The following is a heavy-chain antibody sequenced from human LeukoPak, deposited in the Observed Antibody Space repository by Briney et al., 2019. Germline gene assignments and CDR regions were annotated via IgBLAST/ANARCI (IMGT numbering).Heavy chain of an antibody. CDR1: GGSISSHY. D-gene: IGHD5-24*01. V-gene: IGHV4-59*11. J-gene: IGHJ4*02. CDR3: ARSRDGYNYYFFDY. Sequence: PSETLSLTCSVSGGSISSHYWSWIRQPPGKGLEWIGYIYYGGSTNYNPSLKSRVTISVDTSKNQFSLKLSSVTAADTAVYYCARSRDGYNYYFFDYWGQGTLVTVSS. CDR2: IYYGGST.